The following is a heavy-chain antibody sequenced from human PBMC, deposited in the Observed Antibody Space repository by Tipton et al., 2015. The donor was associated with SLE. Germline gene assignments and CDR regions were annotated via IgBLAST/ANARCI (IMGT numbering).Heavy chain of an antibody. J-gene: IGHJ6*02. V-gene: IGHV3-33*08. CDR3: ASQQSYYYAMDV. CDR1: GFTFSNYA. CDR2: IWYDGSNK. D-gene: IGHD6-13*01. Sequence: SLRLSCAASGFTFSNYAMHWVRQAPGKGLEWVAVIWYDGSNKYYADSVKGRFTISRDNSKNTLYLQMNSLRAEDTALYYCASQQSYYYAMDVWGQGTTVTVSS.